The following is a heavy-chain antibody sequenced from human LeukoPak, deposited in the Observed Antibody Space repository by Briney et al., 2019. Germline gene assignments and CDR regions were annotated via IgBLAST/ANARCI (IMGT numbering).Heavy chain of an antibody. CDR2: IYYSGST. J-gene: IGHJ4*02. CDR1: GGSISSFH. Sequence: SETLSLTCTVSGGSISSFHWNWIRQPPGKGLEWIGYIYYSGSTNYNPSLKSRVTISLDPSRNQFSLKLSSVTAADTALYYCARVDYYDSGSPSDYWGQGTLVTVSS. V-gene: IGHV4-59*01. CDR3: ARVDYYDSGSPSDY. D-gene: IGHD3-10*01.